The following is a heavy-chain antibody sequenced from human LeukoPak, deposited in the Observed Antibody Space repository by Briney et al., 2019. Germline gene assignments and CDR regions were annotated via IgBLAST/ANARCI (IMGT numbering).Heavy chain of an antibody. CDR3: AREDDSSGYPPDRWFDP. V-gene: IGHV3-7*01. Sequence: GGSLRLSCAASGFTFSSYWMSWVRQAPGKGLEWVANIKQDGSEKYYVDSVKGRFTISRDNAKNSLYLQMNSLRAEDTAVYHCAREDDSSGYPPDRWFDPWGQGTLVTVSS. D-gene: IGHD3-22*01. J-gene: IGHJ5*02. CDR2: IKQDGSEK. CDR1: GFTFSSYW.